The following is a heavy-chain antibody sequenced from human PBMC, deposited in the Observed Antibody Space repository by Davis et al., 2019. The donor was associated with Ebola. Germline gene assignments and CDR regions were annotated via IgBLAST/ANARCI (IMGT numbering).Heavy chain of an antibody. CDR1: GGSISSYY. D-gene: IGHD6-19*01. Sequence: SETLSLTCTVSGGSISSYYWSWIRQPPGKGLEWIGYIYYSGSTNYNPSLKSRVTISVDTSKNQFSLKLSSVTAADTAVYYCARESSGLDYWGQGTLVTVSS. CDR2: IYYSGST. J-gene: IGHJ4*02. V-gene: IGHV4-59*01. CDR3: ARESSGLDY.